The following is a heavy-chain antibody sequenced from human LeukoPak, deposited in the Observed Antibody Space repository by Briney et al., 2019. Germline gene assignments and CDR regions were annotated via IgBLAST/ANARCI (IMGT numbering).Heavy chain of an antibody. J-gene: IGHJ4*02. CDR3: ARLAYCGGDCFYWVDY. V-gene: IGHV3-11*03. Sequence: GGSLRLSWAASGFTLSDYYMSWIRQAPGKGLEWVSYISGRSSYTNYADSVNGRFTISRDNAKNSLNLQMNSLRAEDTAVYYCARLAYCGGDCFYWVDYWGQGTLVTVSS. CDR2: ISGRSSYT. D-gene: IGHD2-21*02. CDR1: GFTLSDYY.